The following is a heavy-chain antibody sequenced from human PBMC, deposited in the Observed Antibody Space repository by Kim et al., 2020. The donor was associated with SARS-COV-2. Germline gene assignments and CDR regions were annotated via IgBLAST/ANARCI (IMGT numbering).Heavy chain of an antibody. CDR2: IRSKAYGGTT. V-gene: IGHV3-49*03. CDR1: GFTFGDYA. J-gene: IGHJ3*02. CDR3: ARDWREGAFDI. Sequence: GGSLRLSCTASGFTFGDYAMSWFRQAPGKGLEWVGFIRSKAYGGTTYYAASVKGRFTISRDDSKSIAYLQVNSLNTEDTAVYYCARDWREGAFDIWGQGTMVTVSS.